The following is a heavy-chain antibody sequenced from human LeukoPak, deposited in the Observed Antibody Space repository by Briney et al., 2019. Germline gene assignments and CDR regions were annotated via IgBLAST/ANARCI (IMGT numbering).Heavy chain of an antibody. V-gene: IGHV3-7*03. J-gene: IGHJ4*02. CDR3: ARDSPMGSYPLDY. CDR2: IKQDGSEK. Sequence: GASLRLSCSVSGFTFSSYWMSWVRQAPGKGLEWVANIKQDGSEKNYVDSVKGRFTISRDNAKNSVYLQMNNVRAEDTAVYYCARDSPMGSYPLDYWGQGTLVTVSS. D-gene: IGHD3-10*01. CDR1: GFTFSSYW.